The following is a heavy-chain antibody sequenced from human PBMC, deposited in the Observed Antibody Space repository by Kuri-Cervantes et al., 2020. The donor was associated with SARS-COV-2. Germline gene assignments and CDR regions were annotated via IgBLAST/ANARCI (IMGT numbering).Heavy chain of an antibody. V-gene: IGHV3-30*18. J-gene: IGHJ4*02. CDR3: AKDCGGDCYLDY. CDR1: GFTFSSYG. CDR2: ISYDGSNK. Sequence: GESLKISCAASGFTFSSYGMHWVRQAPGKGLEWVAVISYDGSNKYYADSVKGRFTISRDNSKNTLYLQMNSLRAEDTAVYYCAKDCGGDCYLDYWCQGTLVTVSS. D-gene: IGHD2-21*02.